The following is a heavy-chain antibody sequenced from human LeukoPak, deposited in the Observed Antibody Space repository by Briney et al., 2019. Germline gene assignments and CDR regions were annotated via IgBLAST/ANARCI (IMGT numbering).Heavy chain of an antibody. CDR3: ARGGSGISNAFDI. J-gene: IGHJ3*02. Sequence: ASETLSLTCSVSGGSISSFYWSWIRQPPGKGLEWIGYLYYSGSTNSNPSLKSRVTMSVDTSKNQFSLKLRSVTAADTAVYYCARGGSGISNAFDIWGQGTMVTVSS. CDR2: LYYSGST. D-gene: IGHD3-10*01. V-gene: IGHV4-59*01. CDR1: GGSISSFY.